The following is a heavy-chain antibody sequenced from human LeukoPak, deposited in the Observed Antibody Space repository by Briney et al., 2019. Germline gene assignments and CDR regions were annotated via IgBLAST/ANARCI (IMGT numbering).Heavy chain of an antibody. D-gene: IGHD6-13*01. Sequence: SETLSLTCVVYGESFSGYYWTWIRQPPGKGLEWIGEIIDTGSTKYNSSLKSRVTISVDTSKNEFSLKLRSVTAADTAVYYCARVTGYRIEDYFDYWGQGTLVTVSS. CDR2: IIDTGST. CDR3: ARVTGYRIEDYFDY. J-gene: IGHJ4*02. V-gene: IGHV4-34*12. CDR1: GESFSGYY.